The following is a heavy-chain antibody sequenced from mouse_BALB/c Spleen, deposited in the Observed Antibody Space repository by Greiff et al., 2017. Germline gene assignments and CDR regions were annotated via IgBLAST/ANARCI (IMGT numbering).Heavy chain of an antibody. CDR3: ASGKGYFDV. CDR1: GFSLTSYD. Sequence: VHLVESGPGLVAPSQSLSITCTVSGFSLTSYDISWIRQPPGKGLEWLGVIWAGGSTNYNSALMSRLSISKDNSKSQVFLKMNSLQTDDTAMYYCASGKGYFDVWGAGTTVTVSS. V-gene: IGHV2-9-2*01. J-gene: IGHJ1*01. D-gene: IGHD1-3*01. CDR2: IWAGGST.